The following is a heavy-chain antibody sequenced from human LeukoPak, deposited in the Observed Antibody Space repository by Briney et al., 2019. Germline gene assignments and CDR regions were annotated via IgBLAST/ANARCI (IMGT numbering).Heavy chain of an antibody. D-gene: IGHD2-2*01. V-gene: IGHV1-69*13. Sequence: ASVKASCKASGGTFSSYAISWVRQAPGQGLEWMGGIIPIFGTANYAQKFQGRVTITADESTSTAYMELSSLRSEDTAVYYCARTYCSSTSCYWFDPWGQGTLVTVSS. J-gene: IGHJ5*02. CDR3: ARTYCSSTSCYWFDP. CDR1: GGTFSSYA. CDR2: IIPIFGTA.